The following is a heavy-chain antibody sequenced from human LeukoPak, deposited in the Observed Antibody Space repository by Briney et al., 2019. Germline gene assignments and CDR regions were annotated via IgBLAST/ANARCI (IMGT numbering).Heavy chain of an antibody. V-gene: IGHV4-30-4*08. CDR2: TSYSGYP. D-gene: IGHD5-12*01. CDR3: ARERGYSGYGFPNWFDP. Sequence: PSETLSLTCTVSGGSISSTEDHWTWIRQRPGKGLEWIGYTSYSGYPDSNPSLKSRVTISVDRSKNQFSLKLSSVTAADTAVYYCARERGYSGYGFPNWFDPWGQGTLVTVSS. J-gene: IGHJ5*02. CDR1: GGSISSTEDH.